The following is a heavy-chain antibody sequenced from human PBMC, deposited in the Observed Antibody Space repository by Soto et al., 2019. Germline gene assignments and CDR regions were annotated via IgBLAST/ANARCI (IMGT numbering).Heavy chain of an antibody. CDR1: GGSISSYY. CDR3: ARDRFVWSGSSYYYYYGMDV. J-gene: IGHJ6*02. CDR2: IYYSGST. D-gene: IGHD3-3*01. V-gene: IGHV4-59*01. Sequence: SETLSLTCTVSGGSISSYYWSWIRQPPGKGLEWIGYIYYSGSTNYNPSLKSRVTISVDTSKNQFSLKLSSVTAADTAVYYCARDRFVWSGSSYYYYYGMDVWGQGTTVTVSS.